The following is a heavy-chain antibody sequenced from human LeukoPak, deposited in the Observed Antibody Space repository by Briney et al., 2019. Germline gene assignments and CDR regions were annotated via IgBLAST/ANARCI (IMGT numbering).Heavy chain of an antibody. CDR3: ARQRRGYSNYVRNKHFDY. CDR2: IYYSGST. CDR1: GGSISSSSYY. D-gene: IGHD4-11*01. Sequence: SETLSLTYTVYGGSISSSSYYWGWIRQPPGKGLERIGSIYYSGSTYYNPSLKSRVTISVDTSKNQFSLKLSSVTAADTAVYYCARQRRGYSNYVRNKHFDYWGQGTLVTVSS. J-gene: IGHJ4*02. V-gene: IGHV4-39*01.